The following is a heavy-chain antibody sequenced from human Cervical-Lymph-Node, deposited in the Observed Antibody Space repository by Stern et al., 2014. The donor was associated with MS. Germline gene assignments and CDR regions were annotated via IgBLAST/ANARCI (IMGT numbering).Heavy chain of an antibody. D-gene: IGHD3-9*01. V-gene: IGHV4-61*02. CDR1: GGSISSGSYY. CDR2: IYTSGST. Sequence: QVQLVQSGPGLVKPSQTLSLTCTVSGGSISSGSYYWSWIRQPAGKGLEWIGRIYTSGSTNYNPSLKSRVTISVDTSKNHFPLKLSFVTAADTAVYYCARDCRLRYFDNYGMDVWGQGTTVTVSS. J-gene: IGHJ6*02. CDR3: ARDCRLRYFDNYGMDV.